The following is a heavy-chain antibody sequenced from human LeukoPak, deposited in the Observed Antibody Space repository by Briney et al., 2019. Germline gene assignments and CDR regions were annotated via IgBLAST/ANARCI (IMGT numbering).Heavy chain of an antibody. CDR2: IIPISGTP. V-gene: IGHV1-69*05. CDR3: AIQGVGAPGSFDI. J-gene: IGHJ3*02. D-gene: IGHD1-26*01. CDR1: GYTFTSYG. Sequence: SVKVSCKASGYTFTSYGISWVRQAPGQGLEWLGGIIPISGTPNYAQKLQGRVTITTDESTSTAYMDLSGLRSGDTAMYYCAIQGVGAPGSFDIWGQGTMVTVSS.